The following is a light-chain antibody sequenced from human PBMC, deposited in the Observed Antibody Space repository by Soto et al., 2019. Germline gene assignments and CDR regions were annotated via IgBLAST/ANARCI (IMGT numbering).Light chain of an antibody. CDR1: QSVSSSY. CDR2: GAS. CDR3: EQYDKSIT. J-gene: IGKJ4*01. Sequence: ENVLTQSPGTLSLSPGERATLSCRASQSVSSSYLAWYQQKPGQAPRLLIYGASSRATGIPDRFSGSGSGTDFTLTINRLEPEDFAVYYCEQYDKSITFGGGTKVEIK. V-gene: IGKV3-20*01.